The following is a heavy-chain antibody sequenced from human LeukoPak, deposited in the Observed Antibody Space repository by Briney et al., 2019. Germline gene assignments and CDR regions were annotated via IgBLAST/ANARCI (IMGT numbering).Heavy chain of an antibody. D-gene: IGHD2-2*01. J-gene: IGHJ3*02. CDR3: ARASCSSTSCSPDAFDI. CDR2: ISSSSSDV. Sequence: GGSLRLSCAASGFTFISYSMNWVRQAPGKGLEWLSYISSSSSDVHYADSVKGRFTISRDNAKNSLYLQMNSLRAEDTAVYYCARASCSSTSCSPDAFDIWGQGTMVTVSS. V-gene: IGHV3-21*05. CDR1: GFTFISYS.